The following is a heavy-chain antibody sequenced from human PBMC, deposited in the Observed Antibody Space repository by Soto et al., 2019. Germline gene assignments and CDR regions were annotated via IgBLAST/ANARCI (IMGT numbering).Heavy chain of an antibody. V-gene: IGHV1-58*01. Sequence: SVKVSCKASGFTFTSSAVQWVRQARGQRLEWIGWIVVGSGNTNYAQKFQERVTITRDMSTSTAYMELSSLRSEDTAVYYCAAALYYYDSSGYYDWFDPWGQGTLVTVSS. CDR2: IVVGSGNT. CDR3: AAALYYYDSSGYYDWFDP. J-gene: IGHJ5*02. CDR1: GFTFTSSA. D-gene: IGHD3-22*01.